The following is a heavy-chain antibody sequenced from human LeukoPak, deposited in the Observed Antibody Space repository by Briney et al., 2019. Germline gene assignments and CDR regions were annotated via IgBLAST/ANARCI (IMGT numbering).Heavy chain of an antibody. CDR3: ARGLDYYGSGSYLNNWFDP. D-gene: IGHD3-10*01. CDR1: GGSISNGVYS. J-gene: IGHJ5*02. V-gene: IGHV4-30-2*01. CDR2: IYHSGGT. Sequence: PSQTLSLTCAVSGGSISNGVYSWSWIRQPPGKGLEWIGSIYHSGGTYYNPSLRSRVTLSLDRSNNQFSLTLNSVTAADTAVYYCARGLDYYGSGSYLNNWFDPWGQGTLVTVSS.